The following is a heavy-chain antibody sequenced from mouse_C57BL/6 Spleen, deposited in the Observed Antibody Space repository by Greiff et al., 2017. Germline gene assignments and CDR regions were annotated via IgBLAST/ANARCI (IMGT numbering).Heavy chain of an antibody. CDR2: IDPSDSYT. V-gene: IGHV1-50*01. CDR3: ARWRCYGSTSWFAY. J-gene: IGHJ3*01. D-gene: IGHD1-1*01. Sequence: VQLQQPGAELVKPGASVKLSCKASGYTFTSYWMQWVKQRPGQGLEWIGEIDPSDSYTNYNQKFKGKATLTVDTSSSTAYMQRSSLTSEDSAVYYCARWRCYGSTSWFAYWGQGTLVTVSA. CDR1: GYTFTSYW.